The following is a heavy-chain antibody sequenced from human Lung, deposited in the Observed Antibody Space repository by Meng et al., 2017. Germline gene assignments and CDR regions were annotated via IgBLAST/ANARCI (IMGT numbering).Heavy chain of an antibody. Sequence: QVQLVQSGAGVKKPGASVKVPCKASGYTFTSYAMHWVRQAPGQRLEWMGWINAGNGNTKYSQKFQGRVTITRDTSASTAYMELSSLRSEDTAVYYCARGEGYCTNGVCSPGYWGQGTLVTVSS. CDR3: ARGEGYCTNGVCSPGY. CDR1: GYTFTSYA. CDR2: INAGNGNT. J-gene: IGHJ4*02. D-gene: IGHD2-8*01. V-gene: IGHV1-3*01.